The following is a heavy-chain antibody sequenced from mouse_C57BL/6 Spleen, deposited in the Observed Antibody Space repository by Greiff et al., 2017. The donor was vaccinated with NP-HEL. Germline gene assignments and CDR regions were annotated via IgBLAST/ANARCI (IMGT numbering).Heavy chain of an antibody. V-gene: IGHV5-9-1*02. CDR3: TRDRFITTVVATYYYAMDY. J-gene: IGHJ4*01. Sequence: EVLLVESGEGLVKPGGSLKLSCAASGFTFSSYAMSWVRQTPEKRLEWVAYISSGCDYIYYADTLKGRFTISRDNARNTLYLQMSSLKSEDTAMYYCTRDRFITTVVATYYYAMDYWGQGTSVTVSS. D-gene: IGHD1-1*01. CDR2: ISSGCDYI. CDR1: GFTFSSYA.